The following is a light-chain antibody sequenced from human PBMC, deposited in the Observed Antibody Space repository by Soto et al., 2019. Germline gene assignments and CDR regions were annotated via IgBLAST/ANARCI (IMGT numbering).Light chain of an antibody. CDR1: QSISSY. CDR2: AAS. J-gene: IGKJ1*01. V-gene: IGKV1-39*01. CDR3: QQSYSTPWT. Sequence: DIKMTQSPSSLSASVGDRVTTTCRASQSISSYLNWYQQKPGKAPKLLIYAASSLQSGVPSRFSGSGSGTDFTLTISSLQPEDFATYYCQQSYSTPWTFGQGTKVDIK.